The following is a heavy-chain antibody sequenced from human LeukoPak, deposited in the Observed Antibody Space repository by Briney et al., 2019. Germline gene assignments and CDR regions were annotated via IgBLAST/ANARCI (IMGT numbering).Heavy chain of an antibody. Sequence: GGSLRLSCAVSGFTFSSYAMSWVRQAPGKGLEWVSNINSADNTYYADSVKGRFIISRDNSKNTLYLQMNSLRAEDAAVYYCVNPNSLCCPHWGQGTLVTVSS. CDR2: INSADNT. CDR3: VNPNSLCCPH. D-gene: IGHD2-15*01. CDR1: GFTFSSYA. V-gene: IGHV3-23*01. J-gene: IGHJ4*02.